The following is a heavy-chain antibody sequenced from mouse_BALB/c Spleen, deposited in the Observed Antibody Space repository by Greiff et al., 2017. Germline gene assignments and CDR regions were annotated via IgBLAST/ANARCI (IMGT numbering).Heavy chain of an antibody. Sequence: EVQLQQSGPELVKPGASVKVSCKASGYAFTSYNMYWVKQSHGKSLEWIGYIDPYNGGTSYNQKFKGKATLTVDKSSSTAYMHLNSLTSEDSAVYYCARKNSYYGTEGAMDYWGQGTSVTVSS. D-gene: IGHD2-10*01. CDR3: ARKNSYYGTEGAMDY. V-gene: IGHV1S135*01. J-gene: IGHJ4*01. CDR1: GYAFTSYN. CDR2: IDPYNGGT.